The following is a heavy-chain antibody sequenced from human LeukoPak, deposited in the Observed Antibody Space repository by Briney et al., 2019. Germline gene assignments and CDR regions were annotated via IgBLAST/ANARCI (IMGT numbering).Heavy chain of an antibody. CDR3: ARFVRGAFDY. V-gene: IGHV4-61*01. CDR1: GGSVSSGSYY. CDR2: IYYSGST. Sequence: SETLSLTCTVSGGSVSSGSYYWSWIRQAPGKGLEWIGYIYYSGSTNYNPSLKSRVTISVDTSKNQFSLKLSSVTAADTAVYYCARFVRGAFDYWGQGTLVTVSS. J-gene: IGHJ4*02. D-gene: IGHD3-10*02.